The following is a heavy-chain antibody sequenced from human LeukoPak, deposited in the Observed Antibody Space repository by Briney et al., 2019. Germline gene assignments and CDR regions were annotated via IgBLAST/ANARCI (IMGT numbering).Heavy chain of an antibody. CDR2: IDKHGSGK. D-gene: IGHD3-16*01. V-gene: IGHV3-7*01. CDR1: GFTFSISW. CDR3: ARDGGWGYYDL. J-gene: IGHJ4*02. Sequence: GGSLRLSCVASGFTFSISWVTWVRQAPGKGLEWVANIDKHGSGKYYIDSVKSRFAISRDYASNSVFLQMSSLRAEVTSVYYCARDGGWGYYDLWGQGTPVTVSS.